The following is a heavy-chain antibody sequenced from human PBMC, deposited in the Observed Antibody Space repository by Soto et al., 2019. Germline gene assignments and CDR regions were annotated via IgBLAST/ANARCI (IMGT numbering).Heavy chain of an antibody. CDR3: ANDCHSWNRIGYFAY. V-gene: IGHV3-30*18. CDR2: ITYDGRNK. J-gene: IGHJ4*02. Sequence: QVQLVESGGGVVQPGRSLRLSCGVSGFTFSDYGMHWVRQAPGKGLEWVAIITYDGRNKFYGDSVKGRFTISRDNSKNTLYLQMNSLRTEATAVYYCANDCHSWNRIGYFAYWGQGPLVTISS. CDR1: GFTFSDYG. D-gene: IGHD1-1*01.